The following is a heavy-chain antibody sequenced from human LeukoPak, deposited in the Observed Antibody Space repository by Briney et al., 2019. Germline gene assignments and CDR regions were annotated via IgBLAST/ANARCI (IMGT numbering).Heavy chain of an antibody. V-gene: IGHV4-38-2*01. Sequence: SETLSLTCAVSGSSISSNYYWGWIRLPPEKGLEWIANIFHAGKTYYNPSLKSRVTMSVDTSKNQFSLQLSSVTAADAAVYYCAAVRSNGDRRYWYFDFWGRGTLVTVSS. CDR1: GSSISSNYY. CDR3: AAVRSNGDRRYWYFDF. D-gene: IGHD2-8*01. CDR2: IFHAGKT. J-gene: IGHJ2*01.